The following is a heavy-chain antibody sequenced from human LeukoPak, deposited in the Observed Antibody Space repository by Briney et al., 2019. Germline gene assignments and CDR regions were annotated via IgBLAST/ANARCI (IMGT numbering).Heavy chain of an antibody. Sequence: GGSLRLSCAASGFTFTSYGMSWVRQAPGKGLEWVSGISGSGGNTYYADSVKGRFTISRDNSKNTLYLQMNSLRAEDTAVYYCAKDGPVYYYDSSGYYYPEYYFDYWGQGTLVTVSS. CDR3: AKDGPVYYYDSSGYYYPEYYFDY. CDR2: ISGSGGNT. CDR1: GFTFTSYG. J-gene: IGHJ4*02. V-gene: IGHV3-23*01. D-gene: IGHD3-22*01.